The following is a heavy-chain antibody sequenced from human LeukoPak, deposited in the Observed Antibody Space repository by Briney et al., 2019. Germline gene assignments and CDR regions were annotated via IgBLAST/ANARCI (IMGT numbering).Heavy chain of an antibody. CDR2: IYYSGST. D-gene: IGHD3-22*01. J-gene: IGHJ4*02. CDR3: ARQTYYYDSSGYYEHYFDY. CDR1: GGSISSYY. V-gene: IGHV4-59*08. Sequence: SETLSLTCTVSGGSISSYYWSWIRQPPGKGLEWIGYIYYSGSTNHNPSLKSRVTISVDTSKNQFSLKLSSVTAADTAVYYCARQTYYYDSSGYYEHYFDYWGQGTLVTVSS.